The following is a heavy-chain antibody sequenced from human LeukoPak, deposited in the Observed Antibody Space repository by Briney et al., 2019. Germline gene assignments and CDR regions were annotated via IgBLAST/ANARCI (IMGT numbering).Heavy chain of an antibody. V-gene: IGHV4-38-2*01. CDR1: GYPISNGYY. D-gene: IGHD4-17*01. CDR2: IYHSGTT. CDR3: ARLRNNYNDNGDFPRY. J-gene: IGHJ4*02. Sequence: SETLSLTCAVSGYPISNGYYWGWIRQPPGKGLEWIGHIYHSGTTYYNPSLKSRVTISVDTSKNQFSLRLNPVTAADTAVYYCARLRNNYNDNGDFPRYWGREPWSPSPQ.